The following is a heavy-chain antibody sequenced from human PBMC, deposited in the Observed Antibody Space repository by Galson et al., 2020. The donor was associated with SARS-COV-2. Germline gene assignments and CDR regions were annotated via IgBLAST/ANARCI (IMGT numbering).Heavy chain of an antibody. J-gene: IGHJ6*02. CDR1: GFTFSSYS. V-gene: IGHV3-21*01. Sequence: TGGSLRLSCEASGFTFSSYSMNWVRQAPAKGLEWVSSISSTSSYIYYRDSVKGRFTVSRDNAKNSLYLQMNSLRAEDTAVYYCASDSSGQPYDSYGMDVWGQGTTVTVSS. CDR3: ASDSSGQPYDSYGMDV. D-gene: IGHD6-19*01. CDR2: ISSTSSYI.